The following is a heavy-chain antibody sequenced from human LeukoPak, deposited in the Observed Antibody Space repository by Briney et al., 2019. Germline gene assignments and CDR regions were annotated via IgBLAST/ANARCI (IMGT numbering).Heavy chain of an antibody. CDR1: GGSISSGGYY. D-gene: IGHD5-24*01. CDR3: ARVGRWLQLFDY. V-gene: IGHV4-31*03. CDR2: IYYSGST. Sequence: PSETLSLTCTDSGGSISSGGYYWSWIRQHPGKGLEWIGYIYYSGSTYYNPSLKSRVTISVDTSKNQFSLKLSSVTAADTAVYCCARVGRWLQLFDYWGQGTLVTVSS. J-gene: IGHJ4*02.